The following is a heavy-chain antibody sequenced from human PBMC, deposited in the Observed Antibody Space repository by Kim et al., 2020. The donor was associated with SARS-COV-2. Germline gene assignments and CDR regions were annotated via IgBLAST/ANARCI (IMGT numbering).Heavy chain of an antibody. J-gene: IGHJ4*02. Sequence: SNKYYADSVKGRFTISRDNSKNTLYLQMNSLRAEDTAVYYCARDRNYFDYWGQGTLVTVSS. CDR2: SNK. CDR3: ARDRNYFDY. V-gene: IGHV3-30*01.